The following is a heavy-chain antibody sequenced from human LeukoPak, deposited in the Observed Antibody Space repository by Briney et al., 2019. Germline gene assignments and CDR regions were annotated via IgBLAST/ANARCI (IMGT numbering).Heavy chain of an antibody. CDR1: GFTVSSNY. V-gene: IGHV3-53*01. CDR2: IYSGGST. Sequence: GGSLRLSCAASGFTVSSNYMSWVRQAPGRGLEWGSFIYSGGSTYYADSVKGRFTISRDNSKNTLYLQMSSLRAEDAAVDYCARAVEAESPFDYWGQGTLVTVSS. J-gene: IGHJ4*02. CDR3: ARAVEAESPFDY. D-gene: IGHD2/OR15-2a*01.